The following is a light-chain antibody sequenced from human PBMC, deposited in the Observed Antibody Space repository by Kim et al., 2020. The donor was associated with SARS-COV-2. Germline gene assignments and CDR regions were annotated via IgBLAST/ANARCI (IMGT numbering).Light chain of an antibody. V-gene: IGLV3-1*01. CDR2: QDS. Sequence: LSPGQTASITCSGDKLGDKYACWYQQKPGQSPVLVIYQDSKRPSGIPKRFSGSNSGNTATLTISGTQAMDEADYYCQAWDSSTYVFGTGTKVTVL. J-gene: IGLJ1*01. CDR1: KLGDKY. CDR3: QAWDSSTYV.